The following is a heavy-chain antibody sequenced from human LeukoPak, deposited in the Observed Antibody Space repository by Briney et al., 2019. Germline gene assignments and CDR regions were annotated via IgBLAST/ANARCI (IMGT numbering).Heavy chain of an antibody. D-gene: IGHD2-15*01. CDR1: GFTFSSYW. CDR2: IKQDGSEK. CDR3: ARDQCSGGSCYWFDP. Sequence: GGSLRLSCAASGFTFSSYWMSWVRQAPGKGLEWVANIKQDGSEKYYVDSVKGRFTISRDNAKNSLYLQMNSLRAEDTAVYYGARDQCSGGSCYWFDPWGQGTLVTVSS. V-gene: IGHV3-7*01. J-gene: IGHJ5*02.